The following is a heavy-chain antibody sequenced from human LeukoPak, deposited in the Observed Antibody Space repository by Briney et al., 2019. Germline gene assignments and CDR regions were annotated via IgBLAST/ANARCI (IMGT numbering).Heavy chain of an antibody. D-gene: IGHD3-9*01. J-gene: IGHJ4*02. CDR3: AKALTLYYDILTGYLDY. CDR1: GFTFDDYA. V-gene: IGHV3-9*01. Sequence: GRSLRLSCAASGFTFDDYAMHWVRQAPGKGLEWVSGISWNSGSIGYADSVKGRFTISRDNAKNSLYLQMNSLRAEDTALYYCAKALTLYYDILTGYLDYWGQGTLVTVSS. CDR2: ISWNSGSI.